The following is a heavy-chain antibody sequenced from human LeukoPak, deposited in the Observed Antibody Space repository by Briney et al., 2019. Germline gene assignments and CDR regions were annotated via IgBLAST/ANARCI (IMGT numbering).Heavy chain of an antibody. Sequence: ASVKVSCKASGGTFSSYTISWVRQAPGQGLEWMGRIIPILGIANYAQKFQGRVTITADKSTSTAYMELSSLRSEDTAVYYCASYGSGWYSGDYWGPGTLVTVSS. V-gene: IGHV1-69*02. CDR3: ASYGSGWYSGDY. CDR2: IIPILGIA. D-gene: IGHD6-19*01. J-gene: IGHJ4*02. CDR1: GGTFSSYT.